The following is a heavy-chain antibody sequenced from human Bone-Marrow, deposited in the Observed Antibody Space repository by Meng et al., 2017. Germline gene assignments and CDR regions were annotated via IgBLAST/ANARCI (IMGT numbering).Heavy chain of an antibody. CDR1: GGTFSSYA. Sequence: QVQLVQSGAEVKKPGSSVKVSCKASGGTFSSYAISWVRQAPGQGLEWMGGIIPIFGTANYAQKFQGRVTITADESTSTAYMELSSLRSEDTAVYYCARAPGITFGGVIVIPPHEWGQGTRVTVYS. J-gene: IGHJ4*02. CDR2: IIPIFGTA. V-gene: IGHV1-69*01. CDR3: ARAPGITFGGVIVIPPHE. D-gene: IGHD3-16*02.